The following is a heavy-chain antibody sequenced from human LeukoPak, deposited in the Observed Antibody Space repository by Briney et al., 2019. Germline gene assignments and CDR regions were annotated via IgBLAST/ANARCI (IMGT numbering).Heavy chain of an antibody. Sequence: ASVKVSCKASGYTFAGYYMHWVRQAPGQGLEWMGWINPNSGGTNYAQKFQGRVTMTRDTSIGTAYMELSRLRSDDTAVYYCARDGSSGWYGAYYYYMDVWGKGTTVTISS. J-gene: IGHJ6*03. V-gene: IGHV1-2*02. D-gene: IGHD6-19*01. CDR1: GYTFAGYY. CDR3: ARDGSSGWYGAYYYYMDV. CDR2: INPNSGGT.